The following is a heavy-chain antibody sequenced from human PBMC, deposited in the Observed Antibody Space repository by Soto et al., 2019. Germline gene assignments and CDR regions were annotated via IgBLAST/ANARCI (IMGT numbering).Heavy chain of an antibody. J-gene: IGHJ5*02. CDR1: GFTFSSYA. CDR3: ARLGIAVAGEFDP. D-gene: IGHD6-19*01. V-gene: IGHV3-30-3*01. Sequence: QVQLVESGGGVVQPGRSLRLSCAASGFTFSSYAMHWVRQAPGKGLEWVAVISYDGSNKYYADSVKGRFTISRDNSKNTLYLQMNSLSAEDTAVYYCARLGIAVAGEFDPWGQGTLVTVSS. CDR2: ISYDGSNK.